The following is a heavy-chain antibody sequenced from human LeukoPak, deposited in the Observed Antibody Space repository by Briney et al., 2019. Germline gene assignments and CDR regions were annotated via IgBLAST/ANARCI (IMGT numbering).Heavy chain of an antibody. CDR2: VRYDGSSK. D-gene: IGHD3-22*01. CDR3: AKDLRQYYYESSGYYLDY. Sequence: GGSLRLSCVAYGFTFGGYGMHWVRQAPGKGLEWVAIVRYDGSSKYSVDSVKGRFTISRDNSKNTLYLQMNSLRAEDTAVYYCAKDLRQYYYESSGYYLDYWGQGTLVTVSS. CDR1: GFTFGGYG. J-gene: IGHJ4*02. V-gene: IGHV3-30*02.